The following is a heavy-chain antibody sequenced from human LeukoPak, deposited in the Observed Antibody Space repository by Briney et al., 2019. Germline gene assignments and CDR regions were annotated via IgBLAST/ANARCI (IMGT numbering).Heavy chain of an antibody. Sequence: GGSLRLSCTASGFTFSDYAMSWVRQAPGKGLEWVGFIRSKAYGGTTEYAASVKGRFIISRDDSKSIAYLQMNSLKTEDTAVYYCTREKWGSIAVRFDAFDVWGQGTMVTVSS. CDR3: TREKWGSIAVRFDAFDV. CDR2: IRSKAYGGTT. J-gene: IGHJ3*01. D-gene: IGHD6-6*01. CDR1: GFTFSDYA. V-gene: IGHV3-49*04.